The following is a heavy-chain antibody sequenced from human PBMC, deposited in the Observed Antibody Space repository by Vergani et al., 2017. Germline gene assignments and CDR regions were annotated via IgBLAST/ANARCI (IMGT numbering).Heavy chain of an antibody. CDR3: ARHKCSSTSCYNYYRDV. J-gene: IGHJ6*03. Sequence: EVQLVQSGAEVKKPGESLKISCKGSGYSFSNYWIGWVRQMPGKGLEWMGIIYPGDSDTRYSPSFQGQVTISADKSISTAYLQWSSLKASDTAVYYCARHKCSSTSCYNYYRDVWGKGSTVTVSS. D-gene: IGHD2-2*01. V-gene: IGHV5-51*01. CDR1: GYSFSNYW. CDR2: IYPGDSDT.